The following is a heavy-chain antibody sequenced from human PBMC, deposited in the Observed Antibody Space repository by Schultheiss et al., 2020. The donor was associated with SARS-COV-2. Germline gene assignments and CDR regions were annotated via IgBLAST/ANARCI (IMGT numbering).Heavy chain of an antibody. CDR2: IKSKTDGGTT. V-gene: IGHV3-15*01. Sequence: GESLKISCKGSGYSFTSYWIGWVRQAPGKGLEWVGRIKSKTDGGTTDYAAPVKGRFTISRDDSKNTLYLQMNSLKTEDTAVYYCTTDREWSYGMDVWGQGTTVTVSS. CDR1: GYSFTSYW. CDR3: TTDREWSYGMDV. J-gene: IGHJ6*02. D-gene: IGHD3-3*01.